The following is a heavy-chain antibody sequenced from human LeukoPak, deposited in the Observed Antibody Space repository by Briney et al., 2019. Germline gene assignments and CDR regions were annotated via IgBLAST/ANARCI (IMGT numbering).Heavy chain of an antibody. J-gene: IGHJ4*02. CDR3: ARVYRHYDFWSGYLYLDY. Sequence: GGSLRLSCAASGFTFSSYWMHWVRQAPGKGLVWVSRINSDGRSTSYADSVKGRFTISRDNAKNTLYLQMNGLRAEDTAVYYCARVYRHYDFWSGYLYLDYWGQGTLVTVSS. CDR1: GFTFSSYW. CDR2: INSDGRST. V-gene: IGHV3-74*01. D-gene: IGHD3-3*01.